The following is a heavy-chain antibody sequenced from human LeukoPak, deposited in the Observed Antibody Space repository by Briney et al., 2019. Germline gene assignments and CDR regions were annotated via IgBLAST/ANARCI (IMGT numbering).Heavy chain of an antibody. CDR2: IGGSGSST. CDR1: GFTFNNYA. CDR3: ATGSGT. Sequence: GGSLRLSCAPSGFTFNNYAMSWVRQAPGKGLEWVSAIGGSGSSTYYTDSVKGRFTISRDNSKNTLYLQMNSLRAEDTAVYYCATGSGTWGQGTRVTVSS. J-gene: IGHJ5*02. V-gene: IGHV3-23*01.